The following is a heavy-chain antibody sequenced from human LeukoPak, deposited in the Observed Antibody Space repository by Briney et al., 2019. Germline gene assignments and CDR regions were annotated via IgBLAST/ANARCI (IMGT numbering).Heavy chain of an antibody. D-gene: IGHD4-11*01. CDR3: ARGTTVTRALDY. CDR2: IYHSGST. Sequence: SETLSLTCAVSGGSISSGGYSWSWIRQPPGKGLEWIGYIYHSGSTYYNPSLKSRVTISVDRSKNQFSLRLSSVTVADTAVYYCARGTTVTRALDYWGQGTLVTVSS. V-gene: IGHV4-30-2*01. CDR1: GGSISSGGYS. J-gene: IGHJ4*02.